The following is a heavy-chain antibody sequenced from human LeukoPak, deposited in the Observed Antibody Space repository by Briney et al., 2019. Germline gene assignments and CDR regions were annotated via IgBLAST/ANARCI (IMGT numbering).Heavy chain of an antibody. CDR3: ARHGGSSGFDAFDI. V-gene: IGHV4-39*01. J-gene: IGHJ3*02. CDR1: GGSISSSTYY. CDR2: IYYSGST. Sequence: SETLSLTCTISGGSISSSTYYWGWIRQPPGKGLEWIGSIYYSGSTYYNPSLKSRVTISVDTSKNQFSLKLCSVTAADTAVYYCARHGGSSGFDAFDIWGQGTMVTVSS. D-gene: IGHD5-18*01.